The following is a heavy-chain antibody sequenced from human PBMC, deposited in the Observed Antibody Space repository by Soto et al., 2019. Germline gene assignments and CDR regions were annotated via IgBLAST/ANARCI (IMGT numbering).Heavy chain of an antibody. D-gene: IGHD3-22*01. Sequence: PGGSLRLSCAASGFTFSSYGMHWVRQAPGKGLEWVAVISYDGSNKYYADSVKGRFTISRDNSKNTLYLQMNSLRAEDTAVYYCAKDRHYYDSSGYDYWGQGTLVTVSS. V-gene: IGHV3-30*18. CDR2: ISYDGSNK. J-gene: IGHJ4*02. CDR1: GFTFSSYG. CDR3: AKDRHYYDSSGYDY.